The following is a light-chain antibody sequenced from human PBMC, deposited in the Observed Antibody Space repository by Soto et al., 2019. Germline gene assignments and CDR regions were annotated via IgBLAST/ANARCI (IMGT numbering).Light chain of an antibody. Sequence: QSALTQPASVPGSPGQSITISCSGTNSDVGGYNYVSWYQQHPGKAPKLMIYEVSNRPSGVSNRFSGSRSANTASLTISGLQAEDEADYYCSSYTSASTYVFGTGTKVTVL. J-gene: IGLJ1*01. CDR2: EVS. CDR1: NSDVGGYNY. V-gene: IGLV2-14*01. CDR3: SSYTSASTYV.